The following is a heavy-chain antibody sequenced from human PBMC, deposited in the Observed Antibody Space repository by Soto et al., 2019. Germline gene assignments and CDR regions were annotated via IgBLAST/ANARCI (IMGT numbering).Heavy chain of an antibody. CDR1: GFTFSSYD. Sequence: GGSLRLSCAASGFTFSSYDMHWVRQATGKGLEWVSAIGTAGDTYYPGSVKGRSTISRDNAKNTLYLQMNSLRAEDTAVYYCARDRRRQGYYYYGMDVWGQGTTVTVSS. CDR2: IGTAGDT. D-gene: IGHD1-1*01. J-gene: IGHJ6*02. CDR3: ARDRRRQGYYYYGMDV. V-gene: IGHV3-13*01.